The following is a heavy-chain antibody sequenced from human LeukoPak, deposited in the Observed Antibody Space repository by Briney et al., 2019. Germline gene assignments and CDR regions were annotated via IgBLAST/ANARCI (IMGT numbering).Heavy chain of an antibody. CDR3: ARARRAYSGSYNYYYYYGMDV. Sequence: SETLSLTCTVSGGSISDYYWSWIRQPAGKGLEWIGEINHSGSTNYNPSLKSRVTISVDTSKNQFSLKLSSVTAADTAVYYCARARRAYSGSYNYYYYYGMDVWGQGTTVTVSS. D-gene: IGHD1-26*01. J-gene: IGHJ6*02. CDR1: GGSISDYY. V-gene: IGHV4-34*01. CDR2: INHSGST.